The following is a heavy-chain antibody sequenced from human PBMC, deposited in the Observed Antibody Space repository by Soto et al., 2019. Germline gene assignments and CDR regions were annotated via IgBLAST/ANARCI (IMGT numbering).Heavy chain of an antibody. CDR2: IYYSGST. CDR3: ARDIQAGFTHYFDP. D-gene: IGHD6-19*01. J-gene: IGHJ5*02. V-gene: IGHV4-59*01. Sequence: SQTLSLTCTVSGGSISSYYWSWIRQPPGKGLEWIGCIYYSGSTNYNPSLQSRVTISMDPSKNQLSLNLTSMTAADTPFYYCARDIQAGFTHYFDPWGQGTLVTVSS. CDR1: GGSISSYY.